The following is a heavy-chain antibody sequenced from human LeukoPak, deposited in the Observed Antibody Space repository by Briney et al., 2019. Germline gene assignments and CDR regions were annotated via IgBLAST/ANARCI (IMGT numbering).Heavy chain of an antibody. Sequence: ASVKVPCKASGYTFTDYYLHWVRQAPGQGFEWMGWINPNSGDTNYAQKFQGRVTMTRDTSISTAHMEMSRLRSDDTAVYHCARANFLYCSSTTCLFDYWGQGTLVTVSS. CDR3: ARANFLYCSSTTCLFDY. J-gene: IGHJ4*02. D-gene: IGHD2-2*01. CDR1: GYTFTDYY. V-gene: IGHV1-2*02. CDR2: INPNSGDT.